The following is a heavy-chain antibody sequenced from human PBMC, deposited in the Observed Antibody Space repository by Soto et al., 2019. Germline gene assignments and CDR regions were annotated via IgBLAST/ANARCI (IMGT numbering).Heavy chain of an antibody. D-gene: IGHD6-19*01. Sequence: ESGGGVVQPGRSLRLSCAASGFTFSSYAMHWVRQAPGKRLEWVAVISYDGSNKYYADSVKGRFTISRDNSKNTLYLQMNSLRAEDTAVYYCASLGLYSSGGNYFDYWGQGTLVTVSS. J-gene: IGHJ4*02. V-gene: IGHV3-30-3*01. CDR2: ISYDGSNK. CDR1: GFTFSSYA. CDR3: ASLGLYSSGGNYFDY.